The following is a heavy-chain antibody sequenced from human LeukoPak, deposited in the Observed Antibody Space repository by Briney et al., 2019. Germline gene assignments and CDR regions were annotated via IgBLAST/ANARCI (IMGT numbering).Heavy chain of an antibody. J-gene: IGHJ6*04. V-gene: IGHV3-30*18. CDR1: GFTFSSYG. CDR3: AKTRATYYYYGMDV. Sequence: PGRSLRLSCAASGFTFSSYGMHWVGQAPGKGLEWVAVISYDEGNKYYADSVKGRFTISRDNSKNTLYLQMNSLRTEDTAVYYCAKTRATYYYYGMDVWGKGTTVTVSS. CDR2: ISYDEGNK.